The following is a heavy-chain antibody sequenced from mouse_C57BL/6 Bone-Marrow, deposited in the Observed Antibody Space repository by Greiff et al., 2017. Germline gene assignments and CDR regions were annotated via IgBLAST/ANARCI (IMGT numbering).Heavy chain of an antibody. J-gene: IGHJ4*01. Sequence: QVQLQQSGPGLVQPSQSLSITCTVSGFSLTSYGVHWVRQSPGKGLEWLGVIWRGGSTDYNAAFISRLSISKDNSKSQVFFKMNSLQADDTAIYYCARNSNYRAMDYWGQGTSVTGSS. CDR1: GFSLTSYG. V-gene: IGHV2-2*01. D-gene: IGHD2-5*01. CDR3: ARNSNYRAMDY. CDR2: IWRGGST.